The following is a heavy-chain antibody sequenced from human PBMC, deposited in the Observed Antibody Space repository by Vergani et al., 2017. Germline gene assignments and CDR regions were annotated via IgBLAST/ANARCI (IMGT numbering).Heavy chain of an antibody. CDR3: ARGYLDGSGTFPYYFDY. D-gene: IGHD3-10*01. CDR1: GYTFTIYY. CDR2: INPSGGST. Sequence: QVQLVQSGAEVKKPGASVNVSCKASGYTFTIYYIHWLRQAPGQGFEWMGIINPSGGSTMYAQKFQGRVTMTRDTSTSTVYMELSSLRSEDTAVYYCARGYLDGSGTFPYYFDYWGQGTLVTVSS. J-gene: IGHJ4*02. V-gene: IGHV1-46*03.